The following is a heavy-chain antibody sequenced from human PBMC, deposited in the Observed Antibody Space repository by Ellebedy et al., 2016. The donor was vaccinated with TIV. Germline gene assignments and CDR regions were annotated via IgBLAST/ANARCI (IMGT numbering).Heavy chain of an antibody. CDR1: GGSISSYY. J-gene: IGHJ4*02. V-gene: IGHV4-59*01. CDR2: IYYSGST. CDR3: ARGAVDFWSGYYTGNYFDY. D-gene: IGHD3-3*01. Sequence: MPSETLSLTCTVSGGSISSYYWSWIRQPPGKGLEWIGYIYYSGSTNYNPSLKSRVTISVDTSKNQFSLKLSSVTAADTAVYYCARGAVDFWSGYYTGNYFDYWGQGTLVTVSS.